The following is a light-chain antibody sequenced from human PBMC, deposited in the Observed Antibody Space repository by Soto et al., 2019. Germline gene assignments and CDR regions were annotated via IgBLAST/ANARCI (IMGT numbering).Light chain of an antibody. CDR2: AAS. Sequence: DIPMTQSPSSLSASVGDRVTITCRASQGISHDLAWYQQKPAKVPKLLIYAASTLQSGVPSRFSGSGSGTDFTLAISSLQPEDVATYYCQKYNSAPHTFGQGTKVEIK. CDR3: QKYNSAPHT. CDR1: QGISHD. J-gene: IGKJ1*01. V-gene: IGKV1-27*01.